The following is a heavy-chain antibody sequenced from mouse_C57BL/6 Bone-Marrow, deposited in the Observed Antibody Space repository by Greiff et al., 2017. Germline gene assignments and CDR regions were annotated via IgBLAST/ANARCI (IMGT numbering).Heavy chain of an antibody. CDR2: IYPGGGYT. Sequence: QVQLQQSGAELVRPGTSVKMSCKASGYTFTNYWIGWAKQRPGHGLEWIGDIYPGGGYTNYNEKFKGKATLTADKSSSTAYMQFSSLTSEDSAIYYCAVYYSNYGYVDVWGTGTTVTVSS. V-gene: IGHV1-63*01. CDR3: AVYYSNYGYVDV. J-gene: IGHJ1*03. D-gene: IGHD2-5*01. CDR1: GYTFTNYW.